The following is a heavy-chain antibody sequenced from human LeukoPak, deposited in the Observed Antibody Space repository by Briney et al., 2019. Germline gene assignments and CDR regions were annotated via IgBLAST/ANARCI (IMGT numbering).Heavy chain of an antibody. V-gene: IGHV4-30-4*01. D-gene: IGHD3-22*01. Sequence: SESLSLTCTVSGGSISSGDYYWSWIRQPPGKGLEWIGYIYYSGSTYYNPSLKSRVTISVDTSKNQFSLKLSSVTAADTAVYYCASYDSSGYFGWWGQGTLVTVSS. CDR1: GGSISSGDYY. CDR2: IYYSGST. J-gene: IGHJ4*02. CDR3: ASYDSSGYFGW.